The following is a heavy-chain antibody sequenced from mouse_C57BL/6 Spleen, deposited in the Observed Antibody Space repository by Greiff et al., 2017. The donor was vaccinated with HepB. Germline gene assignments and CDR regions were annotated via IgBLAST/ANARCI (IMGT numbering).Heavy chain of an antibody. CDR2: IRNKANGYTT. V-gene: IGHV7-3*01. CDR3: ARYGNWGYYAMDY. D-gene: IGHD4-1*01. CDR1: GFTFTDYY. Sequence: EVQVVESGGGLVQPGGSLSLSCAASGFTFTDYYMSWVRQPPGKALEWLGFIRNKANGYTTEYSASVKGRFTISRDNSQSILYLQMNALRAEDSATYYCARYGNWGYYAMDYWGQGTSVTVSS. J-gene: IGHJ4*01.